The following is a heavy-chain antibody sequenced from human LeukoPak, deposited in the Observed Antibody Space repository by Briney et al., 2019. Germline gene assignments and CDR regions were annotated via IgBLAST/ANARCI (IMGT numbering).Heavy chain of an antibody. J-gene: IGHJ3*02. Sequence: PGGSLRLSCTASGFTFSSYTMSWVRPAPGKGLEWVSSISGSGGSTYYADFVKGRFTISRDNSKNTLYLQMNSLRAEDTAIYFCVKEKMPFGSSVMKRSGGALDIWGQGTRVTVS. CDR2: ISGSGGST. CDR3: VKEKMPFGSSVMKRSGGALDI. CDR1: GFTFSSYT. D-gene: IGHD3-16*01. V-gene: IGHV3-23*01.